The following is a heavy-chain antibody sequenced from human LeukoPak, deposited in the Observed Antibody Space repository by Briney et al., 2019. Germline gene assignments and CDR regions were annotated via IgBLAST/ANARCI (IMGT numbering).Heavy chain of an antibody. CDR1: GFSLSTSGVA. J-gene: IGHJ4*02. V-gene: IGHV2-5*02. CDR3: AHSKTGLLILYYFDY. CDR2: IYWDGDK. D-gene: IGHD2-15*01. Sequence: SGPTLVNPTQTLTLTCTFSGFSLSTSGVAVGWVRRPPGKALEWLALIYWDGDKRYNSSLKSRLTVTKDTSKNQVVLTMTNMDPVDTATYYCAHSKTGLLILYYFDYWSQGTLVTVSS.